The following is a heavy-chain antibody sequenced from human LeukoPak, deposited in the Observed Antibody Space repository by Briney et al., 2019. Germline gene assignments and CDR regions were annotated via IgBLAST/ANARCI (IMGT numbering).Heavy chain of an antibody. J-gene: IGHJ6*03. CDR3: ARVVRGVIRNRFYYYYYMDV. V-gene: IGHV4-59*01. CDR1: GGSISSYY. Sequence: KPSETLSLTCTVSGGSISSYYWSWIRQPPGKGLEWIGYIYYSGSTNYNPSLKSRVTISVDTSKNQFSLKLSSVTAADTAVYYCARVVRGVIRNRFYYYYYMDVWGKGTTVTISS. D-gene: IGHD3-10*01. CDR2: IYYSGST.